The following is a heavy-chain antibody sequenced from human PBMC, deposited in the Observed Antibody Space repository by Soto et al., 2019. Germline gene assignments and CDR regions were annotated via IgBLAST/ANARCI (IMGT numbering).Heavy chain of an antibody. CDR1: GFTFSSYA. Sequence: GGSLRLSCVASGFTFSSYAMSWVRQAPGKGLEWVSAISGSGGSTYYADSVKGRFTISRDNSKNTLYLQMNSLRAEDTAVYYCAKGPPNRFLPNWFDPWGQGTMVTVSS. CDR2: ISGSGGST. V-gene: IGHV3-23*01. J-gene: IGHJ5*02. D-gene: IGHD3-10*01. CDR3: AKGPPNRFLPNWFDP.